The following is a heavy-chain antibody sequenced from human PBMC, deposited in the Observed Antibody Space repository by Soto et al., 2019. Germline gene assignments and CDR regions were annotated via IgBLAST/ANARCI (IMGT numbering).Heavy chain of an antibody. V-gene: IGHV3-48*02. CDR3: ARDHLWAFDY. J-gene: IGHJ4*02. CDR1: GFSFSVYS. Sequence: GGSLRLSCAASGFSFSVYSMNWVRQAPGKGLEWVSYINGRDGAINYIDSVKGRFTISIDIAKNSLYLQMNSLRDEDTAVYFCARDHLWAFDYWGQGVLVTVSS. CDR2: INGRDGAI. D-gene: IGHD3-3*02.